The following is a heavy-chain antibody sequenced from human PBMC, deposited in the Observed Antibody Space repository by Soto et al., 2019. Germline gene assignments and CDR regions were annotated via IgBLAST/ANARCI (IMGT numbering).Heavy chain of an antibody. V-gene: IGHV2-5*02. J-gene: IGHJ4*02. D-gene: IGHD3-3*01. Sequence: QITLNESGPTVVRPTETLTLTCRFSGFSLTTSGVGVGWIRQSPGKAPEWLALIYCDDDKRYSASLKSRLTITQDTSKNQVVLTVSDLDPTDTATYYCAHRVLRTVFGLVTTTAIYFDFWGQGTPVAVSS. CDR2: IYCDDDK. CDR1: GFSLTTSGVG. CDR3: AHRVLRTVFGLVTTTAIYFDF.